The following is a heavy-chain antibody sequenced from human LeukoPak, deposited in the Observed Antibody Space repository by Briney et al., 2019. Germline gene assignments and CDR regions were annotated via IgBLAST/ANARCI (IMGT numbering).Heavy chain of an antibody. D-gene: IGHD6-13*01. J-gene: IGHJ6*04. Sequence: SVKVSCKASGGTFSSYAISWVRQAPGQGLEWMGGIIPIFGTANYAQKFQGRVTITADKSTSTAYMELSSLRSEDTAVYYCARHSGVPTAAGTGYYYYGMGVWGKGTTVTVSS. CDR1: GGTFSSYA. CDR2: IIPIFGTA. V-gene: IGHV1-69*06. CDR3: ARHSGVPTAAGTGYYYYGMGV.